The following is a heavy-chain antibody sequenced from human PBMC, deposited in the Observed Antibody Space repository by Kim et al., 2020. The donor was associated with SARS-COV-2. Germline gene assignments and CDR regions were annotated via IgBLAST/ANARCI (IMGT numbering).Heavy chain of an antibody. Sequence: SETLSLTCAVYGGSFSGYYWSWIRQPPGKGLEWIGEINHSGSTNYNPSLKSRVTISVDTSKNQFSLKLSSVTAADTAVYYCARKYDFWRAPFDYWGQGTLVTVSS. D-gene: IGHD3-3*01. CDR1: GGSFSGYY. CDR3: ARKYDFWRAPFDY. J-gene: IGHJ4*02. V-gene: IGHV4-34*01. CDR2: INHSGST.